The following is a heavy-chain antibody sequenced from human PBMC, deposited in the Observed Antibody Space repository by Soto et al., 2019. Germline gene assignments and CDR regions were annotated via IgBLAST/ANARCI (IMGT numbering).Heavy chain of an antibody. D-gene: IGHD6-19*01. CDR3: ARWAVAGKIPDY. CDR1: GFTFSSYA. Sequence: EVQLLESGGGLVQPGGSLRLSCAASGFTFSSYAMSWVRQAPGKGLEWVSAISGSGGSTYYADSVKGRFTISRDNSENTLYLQMNSLRAEDTAVYYCARWAVAGKIPDYWGQGTLVTVSS. J-gene: IGHJ4*02. CDR2: ISGSGGST. V-gene: IGHV3-23*01.